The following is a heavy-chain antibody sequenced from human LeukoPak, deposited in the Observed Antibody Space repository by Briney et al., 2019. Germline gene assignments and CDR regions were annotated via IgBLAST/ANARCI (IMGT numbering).Heavy chain of an antibody. CDR3: AREYCSGGSCYSGGYYFDY. J-gene: IGHJ4*02. CDR1: GFTFSSYW. Sequence: PGGSLRLSCAASGFTFSSYWMSWVRQAPGKGLEWVANIKQDGSEKYYVDSVKGRFTISRDHAKNSLYLQMNSLRAEDTAVYYCAREYCSGGSCYSGGYYFDYWGQGTLVTVSS. CDR2: IKQDGSEK. D-gene: IGHD2-15*01. V-gene: IGHV3-7*03.